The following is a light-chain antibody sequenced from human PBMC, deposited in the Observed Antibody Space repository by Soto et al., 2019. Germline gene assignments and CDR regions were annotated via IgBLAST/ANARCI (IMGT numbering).Light chain of an antibody. CDR2: GAS. V-gene: IGKV3-20*01. Sequence: IVLTQSPGTLSLSPGDRATLSCRAILSVSGSNLAWYQQKPGQPPRLLIYGASIRATGIPDRFSGSGSGTDFSLNISRLELEDCAVYYSQRHCTFGQGTKVEIK. CDR3: QRHCT. J-gene: IGKJ1*01. CDR1: LSVSGSN.